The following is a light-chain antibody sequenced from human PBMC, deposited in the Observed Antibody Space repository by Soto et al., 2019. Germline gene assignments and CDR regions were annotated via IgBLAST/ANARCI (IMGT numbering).Light chain of an antibody. Sequence: DIQMTQSPSSLSASVGARVTITCRASQSISSYLNWYQQKPGKAPKLLIYAASSLQSGVPSRFSGSGSGTDFTLTISSLQPEDFATYYCQQSYSTPDTFGPGTNVDIK. CDR1: QSISSY. J-gene: IGKJ3*01. V-gene: IGKV1-39*01. CDR2: AAS. CDR3: QQSYSTPDT.